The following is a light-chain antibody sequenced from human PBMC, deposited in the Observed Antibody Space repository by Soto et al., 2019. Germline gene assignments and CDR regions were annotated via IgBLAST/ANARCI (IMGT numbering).Light chain of an antibody. CDR1: SSDLGAYQY. CDR3: CSYAGSYTLL. CDR2: DVS. Sequence: QSALTQPRSVSGSPGQSVAISCTGTSSDLGAYQYVSWYQQHPGKAPKLMICDVSQRPSGVPDRFSGSRSGNTASLTISGLQAEDEADYYCCSYAGSYTLLFGGGTKLTVL. J-gene: IGLJ2*01. V-gene: IGLV2-11*01.